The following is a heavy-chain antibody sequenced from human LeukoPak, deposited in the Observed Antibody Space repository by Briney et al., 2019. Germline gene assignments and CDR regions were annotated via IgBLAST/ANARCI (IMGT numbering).Heavy chain of an antibody. J-gene: IGHJ4*02. V-gene: IGHV1-2*02. D-gene: IGHD3-22*01. Sequence: ASVKVSCKASGYTFTGYYMHWVRQAPGQGLEWMGWINPNSGGTNYAQKFQGRVTMTRDTSISTAYMELSRLRSDDTAVYYCARGTIVVVMEHFDYWGQGTLVTVSS. CDR1: GYTFTGYY. CDR3: ARGTIVVVMEHFDY. CDR2: INPNSGGT.